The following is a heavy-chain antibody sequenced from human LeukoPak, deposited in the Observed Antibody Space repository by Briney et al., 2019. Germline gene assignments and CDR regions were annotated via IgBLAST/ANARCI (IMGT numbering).Heavy chain of an antibody. CDR2: IIPIFGTA. V-gene: IGHV1-69*05. Sequence: ASVKVSCKASGYTFTSYAISWVRQAPGQGLEWMGRIIPIFGTANYAQKFQGRVTITTDESTSTAYMELSSLRSEDTAVYYCAVTRTGTVTTFDYWGQGTLVTVSS. CDR3: AVTRTGTVTTFDY. CDR1: GYTFTSYA. J-gene: IGHJ4*02. D-gene: IGHD4-17*01.